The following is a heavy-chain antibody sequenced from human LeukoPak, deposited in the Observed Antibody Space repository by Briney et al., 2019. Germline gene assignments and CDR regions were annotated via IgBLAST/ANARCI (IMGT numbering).Heavy chain of an antibody. J-gene: IGHJ4*02. CDR3: ASPGREHDY. Sequence: PSETLSLTCTVSGGSISSSSYYWGWIRQPPGKGLEWIGSIYYSGSTYYDPSLKSRVTISVDTSKNQFSLKLSSVTAADTAVYYCASPGREHDYWGQGTLVTVSS. D-gene: IGHD3-10*01. CDR1: GGSISSSSYY. V-gene: IGHV4-39*01. CDR2: IYYSGST.